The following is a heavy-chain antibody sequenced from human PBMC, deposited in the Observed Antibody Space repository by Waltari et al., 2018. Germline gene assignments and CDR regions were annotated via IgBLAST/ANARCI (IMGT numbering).Heavy chain of an antibody. D-gene: IGHD6-19*01. CDR3: ARHHRMDSSGWYLGDAFDI. V-gene: IGHV4-38-2*01. Sequence: QVQLQESGPGLVKPSETLSLTCAVSGYSISRGYYSGWILPPSGQGLEWIGSIYHSGSTYYNPSLKSRVTISVDTSKNQFSLKLSSVTAADTAVYYCARHHRMDSSGWYLGDAFDIWGQGTMVTVSS. CDR1: GYSISRGYY. CDR2: IYHSGST. J-gene: IGHJ3*02.